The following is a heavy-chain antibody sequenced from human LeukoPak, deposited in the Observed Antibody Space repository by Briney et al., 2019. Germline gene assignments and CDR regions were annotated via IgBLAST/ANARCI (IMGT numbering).Heavy chain of an antibody. CDR3: ARGGYGDYGVYYYGMDV. V-gene: IGHV3-23*01. Sequence: GGSLRLSCAASGFTFSNYAMSWVRQAPGKGPEWVSAINTNSGSIYYTDSVKGRFTTSRDNSKNMLYLQMNSLRAEDTAVYYCARGGYGDYGVYYYGMDVWGQGTTVTVSS. D-gene: IGHD4-17*01. J-gene: IGHJ6*02. CDR1: GFTFSNYA. CDR2: INTNSGSI.